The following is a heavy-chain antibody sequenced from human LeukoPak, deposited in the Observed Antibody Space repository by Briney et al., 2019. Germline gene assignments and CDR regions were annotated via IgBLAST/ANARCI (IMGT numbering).Heavy chain of an antibody. J-gene: IGHJ4*02. CDR2: IKYDGIDK. D-gene: IGHD4/OR15-4a*01. CDR3: AKFSRVQSSF. CDR1: GFTFSDYR. Sequence: GGSLRLSCVASGFTFSDYRMSWVRQAPGKGLEWVANIKYDGIDKQYVDSIKGRFTNSRDNAKNTLYLQMDSLRVDDTAIYYCAKFSRVQSSFWGQGTLVTVSS. V-gene: IGHV3-7*01.